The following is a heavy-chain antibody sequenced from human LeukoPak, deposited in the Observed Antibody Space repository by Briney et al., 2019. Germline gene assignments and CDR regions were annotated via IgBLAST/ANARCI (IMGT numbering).Heavy chain of an antibody. CDR3: TKKRLNRLGFYYGIDV. CDR1: GFTFSAYA. Sequence: GGSLRLSCAASGFTFSAYAMTWVRQAPGKGLDCVSVISRSGSSSHYADSVKGRFTISRDNSKNMLYLQMNSLRAEDTAIYYCTKKRLNRLGFYYGIDVWGQGTTVTVSS. V-gene: IGHV3-23*01. J-gene: IGHJ6*02. CDR2: ISRSGSSS. D-gene: IGHD4-17*01.